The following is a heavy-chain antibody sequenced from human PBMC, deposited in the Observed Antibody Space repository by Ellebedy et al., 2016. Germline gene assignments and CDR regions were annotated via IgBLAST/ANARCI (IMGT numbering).Heavy chain of an antibody. CDR1: GFSFRTYG. J-gene: IGHJ3*01. D-gene: IGHD3-10*01. Sequence: GGSLRLSXAASGFSFRTYGMHWVRQAPGKGLEFVALIYYDGSKKYYGDSVKGRFSISRDNSKNTVYLQMSSLRTEDTGVYYCARGVPESFENAFDLWGRGTMVTVSS. CDR2: IYYDGSKK. V-gene: IGHV3-33*01. CDR3: ARGVPESFENAFDL.